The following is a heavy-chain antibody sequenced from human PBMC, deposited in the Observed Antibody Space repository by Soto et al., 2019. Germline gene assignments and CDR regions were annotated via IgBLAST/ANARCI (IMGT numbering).Heavy chain of an antibody. V-gene: IGHV4-59*01. Sequence: SETLSLTCTVSGGSMRNYFWTWNRQPAGEGLAWIGYIHYSGTTSFFTSYNPSLRSRVTISEDTSKNQFSLNLLSVTTADTAVYFCAAGEASSRNLAPYYLDFWGQGTLVTVSS. J-gene: IGHJ4*02. CDR2: IHYSGTT. CDR3: AAGEASSRNLAPYYLDF. CDR1: GGSMRNYF. D-gene: IGHD6-13*01.